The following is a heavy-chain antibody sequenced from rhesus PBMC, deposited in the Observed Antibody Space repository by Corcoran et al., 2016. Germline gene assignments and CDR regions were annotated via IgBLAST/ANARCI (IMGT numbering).Heavy chain of an antibody. CDR3: ARLRSGSSPDY. CDR2: ISGSCGST. D-gene: IGHD6-25*01. Sequence: QVQLQESGPGLVKPSETLSLTCAVSGYSLSSGYYWGWIRHPPGKGLEYIGYISGSCGSTYYNPCLKSRGTISKDTSKNKFALKRSSVTAADTAVYYCARLRSGSSPDYWGQGVLVTVSS. CDR1: GYSLSSGYY. V-gene: IGHV4-99*01. J-gene: IGHJ4*01.